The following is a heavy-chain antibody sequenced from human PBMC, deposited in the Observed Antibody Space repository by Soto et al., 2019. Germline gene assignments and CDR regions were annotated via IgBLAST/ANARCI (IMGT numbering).Heavy chain of an antibody. CDR3: ATHTSGSRNGPHT. CDR1: GGSISGYY. V-gene: IGHV4-59*05. CDR2: IYYTGST. D-gene: IGHD1-26*01. J-gene: IGHJ5*02. Sequence: SETLSLTCTVSGGSISGYYWSWIRQPPGKGLEWIGRIYYTGSTYYNPSLQSRVTISIDTSKNQYSLHLNSVAAADTAVYYCATHTSGSRNGPHTWGQGTQVTVSS.